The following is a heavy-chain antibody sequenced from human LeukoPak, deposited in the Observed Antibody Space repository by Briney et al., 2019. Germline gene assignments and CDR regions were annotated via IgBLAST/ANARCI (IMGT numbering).Heavy chain of an antibody. D-gene: IGHD3-22*01. CDR2: INPSGGST. CDR3: ARVYAATNYYDSSGPFDY. Sequence: ASVKVSCKASGYTFTSYYMHWVRQAPGQGLEWMGIINPSGGSTSYAQKFQGRVTITADKSTSTAYMELSSLRSEDTAVYYCARVYAATNYYDSSGPFDYWGQGTLVTVSS. CDR1: GYTFTSYY. V-gene: IGHV1-46*01. J-gene: IGHJ4*02.